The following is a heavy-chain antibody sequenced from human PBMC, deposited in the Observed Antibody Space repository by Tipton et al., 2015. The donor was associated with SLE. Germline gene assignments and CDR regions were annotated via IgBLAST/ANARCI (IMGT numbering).Heavy chain of an antibody. CDR1: GFTFTTYA. Sequence: SLRLSCVASGFTFTTYAMSWVRQVPGKGLEWVSEVGSSGGNTYYADSVKGRFTISRDNSRNTFYLQMYSLRVEDTAIYYCAKGYSGYDLTFYHWGQGSLVTVSS. V-gene: IGHV3-23*01. J-gene: IGHJ4*02. D-gene: IGHD5-12*01. CDR3: AKGYSGYDLTFYH. CDR2: VGSSGGNT.